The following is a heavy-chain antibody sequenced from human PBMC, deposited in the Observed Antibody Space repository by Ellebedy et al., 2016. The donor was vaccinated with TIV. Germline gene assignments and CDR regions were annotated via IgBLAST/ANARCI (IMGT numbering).Heavy chain of an antibody. CDR2: TYYRSKWNN. V-gene: IGHV6-1*01. CDR3: ARGWFGSGMGV. Sequence: SETLSLTCVISGDTVSTDIGWNWIRQSPTRGLEWLRRTYYRSKWNNDYAVSLKSRITINPDTSKNLLSLQLNSVTPEDTAVYYCARGWFGSGMGVWGQGTTVTVSS. D-gene: IGHD3-10*01. J-gene: IGHJ6*02. CDR1: GDTVSTDIG.